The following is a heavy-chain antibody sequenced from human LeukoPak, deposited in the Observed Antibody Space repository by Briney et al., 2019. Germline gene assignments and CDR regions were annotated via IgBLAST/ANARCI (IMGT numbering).Heavy chain of an antibody. CDR1: GYSFTNYW. CDR2: IYPGDSDT. D-gene: IGHD3-22*01. V-gene: IGHV5-51*01. CDR3: ASPDYYDSSGYPRAGDAFDI. J-gene: IGHJ3*02. Sequence: GESLKISCKGSGYSFTNYWIGWVRQMPGKGLEWMGIIYPGDSDTRYSPSFQGQVTISADKSISTAYLQWSSLKASDTAMYYCASPDYYDSSGYPRAGDAFDIWGQGTMVTVSS.